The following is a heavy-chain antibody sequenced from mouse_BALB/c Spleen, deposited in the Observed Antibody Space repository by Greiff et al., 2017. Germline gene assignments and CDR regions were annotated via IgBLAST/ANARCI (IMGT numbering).Heavy chain of an antibody. J-gene: IGHJ3*01. CDR3: AGNHRYDGGSWFAY. CDR2: ISDGGSYT. D-gene: IGHD2-14*01. Sequence: EVKLVESGGGLVKPGGSLKLSCAASGFTFSDYYMYWVRQTPEKRLEWVATISDGGSYTYYPDSVKGRFTISRDNTKNNMYLQVSSLKSEDTAMYYCAGNHRYDGGSWFAYWGQGTLVTVSA. CDR1: GFTFSDYY. V-gene: IGHV5-4*02.